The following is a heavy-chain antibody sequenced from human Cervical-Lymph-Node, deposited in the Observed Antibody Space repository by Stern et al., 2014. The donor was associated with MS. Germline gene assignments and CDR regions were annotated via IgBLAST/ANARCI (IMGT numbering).Heavy chain of an antibody. V-gene: IGHV3-30-3*01. CDR1: GFTFRTYA. Sequence: QVQLVESGGGVVQPGRSLRLSCAASGFTFRTYAMHWVRQPPGKGLEWVTVISYDGSTKYYADSVKGRFTISRDNSKNTLYLHMNSLRVEDTAMYYCARAPGEYELDHWGQGTLITVSS. CDR3: ARAPGEYELDH. D-gene: IGHD6-6*01. J-gene: IGHJ4*02. CDR2: ISYDGSTK.